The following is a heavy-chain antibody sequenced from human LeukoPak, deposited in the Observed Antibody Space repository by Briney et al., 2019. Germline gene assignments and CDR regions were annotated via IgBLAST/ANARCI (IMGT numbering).Heavy chain of an antibody. CDR1: GFTFSSYG. CDR3: AKGTFDP. J-gene: IGHJ5*02. CDR2: ISYDGSNK. V-gene: IGHV3-30*18. Sequence: RAGESLRLSCAASGFTFSSYGMPWVRQAPGKGLEWVAVISYDGSNKYYADSVKGRFTISRDNSKNTLYLQMNSLRAEDTAVYYCAKGTFDPWGQGTLVTVSS.